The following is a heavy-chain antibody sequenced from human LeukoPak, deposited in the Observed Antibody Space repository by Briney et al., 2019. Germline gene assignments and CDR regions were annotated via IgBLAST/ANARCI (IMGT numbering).Heavy chain of an antibody. Sequence: PSETLSLTCTVSGGSISSSSYYWGWIRQPPGKGLEWIGSIYYSGSTYYNPSLKSRVTISVDTSENQFSLKLSSVTAADTAVYYCARLGRATAMPPGITWGQGTLVTVSS. D-gene: IGHD5-18*01. CDR2: IYYSGST. CDR1: GGSISSSSYY. CDR3: ARLGRATAMPPGIT. J-gene: IGHJ5*02. V-gene: IGHV4-39*01.